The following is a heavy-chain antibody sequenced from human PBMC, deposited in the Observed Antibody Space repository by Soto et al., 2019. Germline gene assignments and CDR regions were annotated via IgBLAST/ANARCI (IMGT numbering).Heavy chain of an antibody. CDR1: GYSFTDYW. CDR2: IYPDDSDT. Sequence: GEPLKISCKGSGYSFTDYWIGWVRQMPGKGLEWMGMIYPDDSDTKYSPSFQGQVTFSADKSINTAYLQWSSLKASDTAIYYCARLEWLSLAAWFDPWGQGTLVTVSS. V-gene: IGHV5-51*01. CDR3: ARLEWLSLAAWFDP. D-gene: IGHD3-3*01. J-gene: IGHJ5*02.